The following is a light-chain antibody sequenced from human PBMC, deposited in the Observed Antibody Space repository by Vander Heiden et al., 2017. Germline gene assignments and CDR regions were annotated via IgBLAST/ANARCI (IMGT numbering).Light chain of an antibody. Sequence: QSFSTHPPSASGTPGRRVPISCSGGSSNIGSNTVHWYRQFPGAAPKLLIFSSSQRASGVPDRFSASKSGTSASLAVSGFQSEDEANYYCAAWDDSLNGWVFGGGTTLTVL. CDR1: SSNIGSNT. J-gene: IGLJ3*02. CDR3: AAWDDSLNGWV. V-gene: IGLV1-44*01. CDR2: SSS.